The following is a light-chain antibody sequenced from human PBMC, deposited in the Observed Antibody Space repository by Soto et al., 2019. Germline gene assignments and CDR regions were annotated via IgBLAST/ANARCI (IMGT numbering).Light chain of an antibody. CDR3: QQSYSTPT. Sequence: IQMSQPPSSLSASVGDRVTITCRASQSISSYLNCYQQKPGKAPKLLIYAASSLQSGVPSRFSGSGSGTDFTLTISSLQPEDFATYYCQQSYSTPTFGQGTKV. J-gene: IGKJ1*01. V-gene: IGKV1-39*01. CDR1: QSISSY. CDR2: AAS.